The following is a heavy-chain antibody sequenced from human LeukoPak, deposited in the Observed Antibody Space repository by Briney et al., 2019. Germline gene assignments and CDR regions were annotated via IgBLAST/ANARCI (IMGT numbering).Heavy chain of an antibody. CDR2: IYSGGST. V-gene: IGHV3-53*04. Sequence: PGGSLRLSCAASGFTVSSNYMSWVRQAPGKGLEWVSVIYSGGSTYYADSVKGRFTISRHNSKNTLYLQMNSLRAEDTDVYYCARDLIALRPHCGGDCSLFYYGMDVWGQGTTVTVSS. J-gene: IGHJ6*02. CDR1: GFTVSSNY. D-gene: IGHD2-21*02. CDR3: ARDLIALRPHCGGDCSLFYYGMDV.